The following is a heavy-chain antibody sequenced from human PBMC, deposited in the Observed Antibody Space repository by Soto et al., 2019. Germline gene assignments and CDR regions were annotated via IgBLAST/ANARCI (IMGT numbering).Heavy chain of an antibody. V-gene: IGHV3-30*18. J-gene: IGHJ4*02. CDR1: GFTFSNYG. CDR2: ISYDGSNK. CDR3: AKDIVAAGILGCSDY. D-gene: IGHD6-13*01. Sequence: QVQLVESGGVVVQPGRSLRLSCAASGFTFSNYGMHWVRQAPGKGLEWVAVISYDGSNKDYADSVKGRFTISRDNSRHTMFLQMNDLKTEDTAMYYCAKDIVAAGILGCSDYWGEGIQVTV.